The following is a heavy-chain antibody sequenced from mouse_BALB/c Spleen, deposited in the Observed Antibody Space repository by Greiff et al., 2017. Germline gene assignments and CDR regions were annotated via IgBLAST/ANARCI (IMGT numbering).Heavy chain of an antibody. J-gene: IGHJ2*01. CDR2: IYPGNSDT. Sequence: EVMLVESGTVLARPGASVKMSCKASGYTFTSYWMHWVKQRPGQGLEWIGAIYPGNSDTSYNQKFKGKAKLTAVTSTSTAYMELSSLTNEDSAVYYCTRSGWDGTFYFDYWGQGTTLTVSS. D-gene: IGHD3-1*01. CDR3: TRSGWDGTFYFDY. CDR1: GYTFTSYW. V-gene: IGHV1-5*01.